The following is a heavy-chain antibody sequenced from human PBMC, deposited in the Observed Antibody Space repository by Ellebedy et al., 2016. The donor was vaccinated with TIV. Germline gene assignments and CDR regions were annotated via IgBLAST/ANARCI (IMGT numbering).Heavy chain of an antibody. CDR3: TGPVNYADYSINYYFDGVDV. J-gene: IGHJ6*02. CDR1: GFTFNDAWMIAW. Sequence: PGGSLRLSCAASGFTFNDAWMIAWMNWVRQAPGKGLEWVGRIKSISDGGTTDYAAPVKGRFTISRDDSKNTLYLQMNSLKTEDTAVYYCTGPVNYADYSINYYFDGVDVWGQGTTVTVTS. CDR2: IKSISDGGTT. V-gene: IGHV3-15*07. D-gene: IGHD5-24*01.